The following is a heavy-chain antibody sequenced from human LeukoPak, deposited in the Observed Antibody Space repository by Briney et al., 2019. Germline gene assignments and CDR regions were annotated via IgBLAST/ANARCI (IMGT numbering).Heavy chain of an antibody. D-gene: IGHD2-21*02. Sequence: GGSLRLSCAASGFTFDTYGMSWVRQAPGKGLEWVSSISGSGNYMYYKDSVKGRFTISRDNSKNTLLLQMNSLRAENSAVYYCAKGGHPAVVTTRFDSWGQGTLVTVSS. V-gene: IGHV3-23*01. CDR2: ISGSGNYM. J-gene: IGHJ5*01. CDR3: AKGGHPAVVTTRFDS. CDR1: GFTFDTYG.